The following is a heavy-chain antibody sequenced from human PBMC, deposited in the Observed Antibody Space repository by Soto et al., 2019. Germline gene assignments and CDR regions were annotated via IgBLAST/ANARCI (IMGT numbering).Heavy chain of an antibody. D-gene: IGHD3-22*01. CDR2: INPNSGGT. CDR1: GYTFTGYY. V-gene: IGHV1-2*02. CDR3: ARGNTYYYDSSGYFGSEFDY. J-gene: IGHJ4*02. Sequence: ASVKVSCKASGYTFTGYYMHWVRQAPGQGLEWMGWINPNSGGTNYAQKFQGRVTMTRDTSISTAYMELSRLRSDDTAVYYCARGNTYYYDSSGYFGSEFDYWGQGTLVTVSS.